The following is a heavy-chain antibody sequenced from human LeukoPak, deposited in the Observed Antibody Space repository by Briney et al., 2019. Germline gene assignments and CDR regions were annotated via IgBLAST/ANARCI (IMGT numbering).Heavy chain of an antibody. CDR2: IGPHSTFT. CDR1: GFTFTDHY. V-gene: IGHV1-2*02. D-gene: IGHD2/OR15-2a*01. Sequence: ASLKVSCKSSGFTFTDHYIHWARQGPGQGLEWMGYIGPHSTFTSSPQEFQGRVTMTRDASMSTAYMELTRLTSDDTAVYYCVREGEGPLSKDFDCWGQGTLVTVSS. CDR3: VREGEGPLSKDFDC. J-gene: IGHJ4*02.